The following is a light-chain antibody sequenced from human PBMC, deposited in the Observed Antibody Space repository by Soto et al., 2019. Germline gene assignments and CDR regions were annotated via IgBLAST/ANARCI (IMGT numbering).Light chain of an antibody. CDR3: SSYTSSSTVV. V-gene: IGLV2-14*01. CDR1: SSDVGRYNY. CDR2: DVS. Sequence: QSALTQPASVSGSPGQSITISCTGTSSDVGRYNYVSWCQQHPGKAPKLIIYDVSNRPSGVSNRFSGSKSGNTDSLTISGLQAEDEADYYCSSYTSSSTVVFGGGTKLTVL. J-gene: IGLJ2*01.